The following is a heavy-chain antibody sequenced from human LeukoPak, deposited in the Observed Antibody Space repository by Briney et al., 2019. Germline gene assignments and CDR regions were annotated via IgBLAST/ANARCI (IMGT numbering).Heavy chain of an antibody. Sequence: GGSLRLSCAASEFTFSIYWMSWVRQAPGKGLEWVTNIKQDGREKYYVDSVKGRFTISRDNAKNSLYLQTNSLRAEDTAVYYCARGRGLDYWGQGTLVTVSS. CDR3: ARGRGLDY. V-gene: IGHV3-7*01. J-gene: IGHJ4*02. CDR2: IKQDGREK. CDR1: EFTFSIYW.